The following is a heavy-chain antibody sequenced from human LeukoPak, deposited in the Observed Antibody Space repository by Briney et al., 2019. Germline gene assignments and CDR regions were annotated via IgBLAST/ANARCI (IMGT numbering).Heavy chain of an antibody. D-gene: IGHD2-2*01. Sequence: GGSLKISLKGSGYSFTSYWIGWVGQMPGKGLGGMGIFFPGDSDTRYSPSFQGQVTISADKSISTAYLQWSSLKASDTAMYYCATAPETGSTNGGPDAFDTWGQGTMVTVSS. CDR2: FFPGDSDT. V-gene: IGHV5-51*01. CDR1: GYSFTSYW. CDR3: ATAPETGSTNGGPDAFDT. J-gene: IGHJ3*02.